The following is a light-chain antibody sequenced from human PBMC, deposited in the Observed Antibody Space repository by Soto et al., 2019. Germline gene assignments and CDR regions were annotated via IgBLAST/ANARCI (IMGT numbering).Light chain of an antibody. CDR3: QQYNNWPRRT. CDR2: GAS. J-gene: IGKJ1*01. Sequence: EIVMTQSPATLSVSPGERATLSCRASQSVSSNLAWYQQKPGQAPRLLIYGASIRATGIPARFSGSGSGTEFTLTIGSLQSEDFAVYYCQQYNNWPRRTFGQGTKVEIK. CDR1: QSVSSN. V-gene: IGKV3D-15*01.